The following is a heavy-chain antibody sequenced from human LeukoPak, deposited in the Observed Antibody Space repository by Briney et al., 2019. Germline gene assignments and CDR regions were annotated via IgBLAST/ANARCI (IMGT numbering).Heavy chain of an antibody. CDR2: IVVGSGNT. CDR3: AAGIWFRELWNWFDP. Sequence: SVKVSCKASGFTFTSSAVQWVRQARGQRLEWIGWIVVGSGNTNYAQKLQERVTITRDMSTSTAYMELSSLRSEDTAVYYCAAGIWFRELWNWFDPWGQGTLVTVSS. D-gene: IGHD3-10*01. V-gene: IGHV1-58*01. CDR1: GFTFTSSA. J-gene: IGHJ5*02.